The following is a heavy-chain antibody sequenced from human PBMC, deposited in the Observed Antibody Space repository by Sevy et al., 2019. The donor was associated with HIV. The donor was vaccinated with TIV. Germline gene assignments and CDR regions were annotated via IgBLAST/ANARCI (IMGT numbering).Heavy chain of an antibody. CDR1: GFTFSSYW. D-gene: IGHD3-3*01. V-gene: IGHV3-7*01. CDR2: IKQDGSEK. Sequence: GGSLRLSCAASGFTFSSYWMSWVRQAPGKGLEWVANIKQDGSEKYYVDSVKGRFTISRDNAKNSLYLQMNSLRAEDTAVYYCARGVRGTRITIFGVGNYYYYMDVWGKGTTVTVS. CDR3: ARGVRGTRITIFGVGNYYYYMDV. J-gene: IGHJ6*03.